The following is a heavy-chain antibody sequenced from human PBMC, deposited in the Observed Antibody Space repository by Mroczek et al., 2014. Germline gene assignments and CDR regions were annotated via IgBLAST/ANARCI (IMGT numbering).Heavy chain of an antibody. J-gene: IGHJ6*02. Sequence: QVQLQQWGAGLLKPSETLSLTCAVYGGSFSGYYWSWIRQPPGKGLEWIGEINHSGSTNYNPSLKSRVTISVDTSKNQFSLKLSSVTAADTAVYYCARGRCSGGSCYARVYGMDVWGQGTTVTVSS. CDR2: INHSGST. CDR1: GGSFSGYY. CDR3: ARGRCSGGSCYARVYGMDV. D-gene: IGHD2-15*01. V-gene: IGHV4-34*01.